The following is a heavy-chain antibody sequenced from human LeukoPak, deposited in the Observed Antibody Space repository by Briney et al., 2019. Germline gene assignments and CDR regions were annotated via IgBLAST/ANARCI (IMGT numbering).Heavy chain of an antibody. CDR3: ARTRSSLGFDY. Sequence: SETLSLTCTVSGGSISSGGYYWSWIRQHPGKGLEWIGYIYYSGSTYYNPSLKSRVTIPVDTSKNQFSLKLSSVTAADTAVYYCARTRSSLGFDYWGQGTLVTVSS. J-gene: IGHJ4*02. V-gene: IGHV4-31*03. D-gene: IGHD6-13*01. CDR1: GGSISSGGYY. CDR2: IYYSGST.